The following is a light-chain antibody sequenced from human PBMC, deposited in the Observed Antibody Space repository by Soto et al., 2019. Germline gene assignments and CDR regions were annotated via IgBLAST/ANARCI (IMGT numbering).Light chain of an antibody. J-gene: IGLJ1*01. CDR3: SSSTSSSTYV. CDR2: EVR. CDR1: SSDVGIYNT. V-gene: IGLV2-14*01. Sequence: QSALTQPASVSGSPGQSITISCTGTSSDVGIYNTVSWYQQYPGEAPKLLIYEVRYRSSGVSDRFSGSKSGNTAALTISGLHTEDEADYYGSSSTSSSTYVFGTGTKVTVL.